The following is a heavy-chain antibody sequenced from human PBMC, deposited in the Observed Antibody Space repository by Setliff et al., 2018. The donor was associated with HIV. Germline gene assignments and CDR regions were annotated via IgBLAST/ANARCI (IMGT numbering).Heavy chain of an antibody. V-gene: IGHV4-4*02. CDR2: IYHSGST. Sequence: PSETLSLTCAVSGGSISSNKWWSWVRQPPGKGLEWIGEIYHSGSTKYNPSLKSRVTISVDKSKNQFSLNLTSVTAADTAVYYCARGITMAPDYWGQGSLVTVS. D-gene: IGHD1-20*01. CDR1: GGSISSNKW. J-gene: IGHJ4*02. CDR3: ARGITMAPDY.